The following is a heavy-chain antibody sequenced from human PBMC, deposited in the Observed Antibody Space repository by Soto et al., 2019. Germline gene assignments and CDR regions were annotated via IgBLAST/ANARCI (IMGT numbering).Heavy chain of an antibody. V-gene: IGHV4-59*01. CDR2: ISDGGST. CDR3: AAYCSSSICPKYHFCSLEV. CDR1: GGSIYTYY. Sequence: SETLSLTCNVSGGSIYTYYWNWNRQYPGKGLEWNGNISDGGSTNYNASLKRRGTISVDTSKTQVSLKLSSVTAVHTARYSCAAYCSSSICPKYHFCSLEVLGQGTTVTVSS. J-gene: IGHJ6*02. D-gene: IGHD2-2*01.